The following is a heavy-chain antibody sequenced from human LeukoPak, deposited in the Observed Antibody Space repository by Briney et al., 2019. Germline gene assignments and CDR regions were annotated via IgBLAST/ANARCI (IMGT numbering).Heavy chain of an antibody. V-gene: IGHV3-23*01. CDR3: AKAHRYCSSTSCYGNFDY. CDR2: ISGSGGST. J-gene: IGHJ4*02. D-gene: IGHD2-2*01. CDR1: GFTFSSYA. Sequence: GGSLRLSCAASGFTFSSYAMSWVRQAPGKGLEWVSAISGSGGSTYYADSVKGRFTISRDNSKNTLYLQMNSLSAEDTAVYYCAKAHRYCSSTSCYGNFDYWGQGTLVTVSS.